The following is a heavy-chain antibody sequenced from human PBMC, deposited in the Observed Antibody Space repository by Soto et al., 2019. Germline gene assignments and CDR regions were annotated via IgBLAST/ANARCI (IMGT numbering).Heavy chain of an antibody. V-gene: IGHV4-38-2*02. J-gene: IGHJ4*02. CDR2: IYHSGST. Sequence: LSLTCSVSGYCISSGYYWGWIRQPPGKGLEWIGSIYHSGSTYYNPSLKSRVTISVDTSKNQFSLKLSSVTAADTAVYYCARETPFFDYWGQGTQVTVSS. CDR1: GYCISSGYY. CDR3: ARETPFFDY.